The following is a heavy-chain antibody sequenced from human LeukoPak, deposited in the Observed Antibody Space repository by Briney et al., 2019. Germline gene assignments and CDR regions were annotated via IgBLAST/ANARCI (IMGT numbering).Heavy chain of an antibody. J-gene: IGHJ4*02. CDR3: ARKGYCSTTTCYNLDY. V-gene: IGHV7-4-1*02. D-gene: IGHD2-2*02. CDR2: IHTNTGNP. CDR1: GYTFTNYA. Sequence: ASVKVSCTASGYTFTNYAIHWVRQAPGQGLEWMGWIHTNTGNPTFAQGFTRRFVFSLDTSVSTAYLQISSLEAEDTAVYYCARKGYCSTTTCYNLDYWGQGTLVTVSS.